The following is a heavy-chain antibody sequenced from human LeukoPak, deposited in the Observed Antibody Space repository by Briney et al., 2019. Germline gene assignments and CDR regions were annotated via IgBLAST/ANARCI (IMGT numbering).Heavy chain of an antibody. V-gene: IGHV4-39*01. CDR1: GGSISSSSHY. CDR3: ARTYIVGPTRHFDY. D-gene: IGHD1-26*01. J-gene: IGHJ4*02. CDR2: IYYSGST. Sequence: SETLSLTCTVSGGSISSSSHYWGWIRQPPGKGLEWVGSIYYSGSTYYNPPLKCRVTISVDTSKNQFSLKLSSVTAADTAVYFCARTYIVGPTRHFDYWGQGTLVTVSS.